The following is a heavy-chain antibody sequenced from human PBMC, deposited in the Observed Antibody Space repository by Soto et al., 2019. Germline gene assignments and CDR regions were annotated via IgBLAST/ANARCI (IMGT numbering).Heavy chain of an antibody. D-gene: IGHD1-26*01. CDR1: GFTFSDYY. J-gene: IGHJ4*02. Sequence: QVQLVESGGGLVKPGGSLRLSCAASGFTFSDYYMSWIRQAPGKGLEWVSYISSSSSYTNYADSVKGRFTISRDNAKNSLYLQMNSLRAEDTAVYYCARVRRIVGATRGGSADYWGQGTLVTVSS. CDR3: ARVRRIVGATRGGSADY. CDR2: ISSSSSYT. V-gene: IGHV3-11*06.